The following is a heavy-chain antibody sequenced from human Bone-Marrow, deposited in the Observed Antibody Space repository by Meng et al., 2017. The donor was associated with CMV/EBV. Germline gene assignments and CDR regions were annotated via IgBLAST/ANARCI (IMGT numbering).Heavy chain of an antibody. CDR3: ALVGGGDYSNFLGAFGI. D-gene: IGHD4-11*01. V-gene: IGHV1-69*10. Sequence: SVKVSCKASGGTFSSYAISWVRQAPGQGLEWMGGIIPILGIANYAQKFQGRVTIPADKSTRKAYMGLSSLGSVDTAVYYVALVGGGDYSNFLGAFGIWGQGTMVTV. CDR2: IIPILGIA. CDR1: GGTFSSYA. J-gene: IGHJ3*02.